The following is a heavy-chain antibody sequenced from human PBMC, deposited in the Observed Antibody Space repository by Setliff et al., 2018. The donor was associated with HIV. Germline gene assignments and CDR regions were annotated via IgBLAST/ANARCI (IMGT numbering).Heavy chain of an antibody. V-gene: IGHV4-39*07. D-gene: IGHD2-8*01. CDR1: RGSISSTSHY. J-gene: IGHJ6*03. CDR3: AGEIAPAARLPNVGGPPPPGYYHYMDV. CDR2: IYYSGRT. Sequence: SETLSLTCIVSRGSISSTSHYWGWVRQSPGRRLEWIGSIYYSGRTYYNPSLKRRVTMSVDTSTNQFSLDLTSVTAADTAVYFCAGEIAPAARLPNVGGPPPPGYYHYMDVWGKGTTVTVSS.